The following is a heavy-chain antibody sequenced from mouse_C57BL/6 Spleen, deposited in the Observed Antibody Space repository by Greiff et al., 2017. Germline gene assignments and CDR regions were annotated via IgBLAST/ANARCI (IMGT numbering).Heavy chain of an antibody. V-gene: IGHV1-81*01. CDR2: IYPRSGNT. CDR3: AREGLGRVFAY. J-gene: IGHJ3*01. D-gene: IGHD4-1*01. CDR1: GYTFTSYG. Sequence: QVQLQQSGAELARPGASVKLSCKASGYTFTSYGISWVKQRTGQGLEWIGEIYPRSGNTYYNEKFKGKATLTADKSSSTAYMELRSLTSEDSAVYFCAREGLGRVFAYWGQGTLVTVSA.